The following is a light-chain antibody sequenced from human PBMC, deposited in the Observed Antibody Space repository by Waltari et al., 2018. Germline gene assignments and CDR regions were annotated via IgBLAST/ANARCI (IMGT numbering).Light chain of an antibody. V-gene: IGLV2-14*01. J-gene: IGLJ2*01. CDR1: SSDIGFYTF. Sequence: QSALTQPAPVSGSPGQSITISCAGTSSDIGFYTFVPWYQQPPGKAPKLMIYDVARWPSGVSHRFSGSKAGNTASLTISGLQAEDEADYYCAAYTSANTVVFGGGTKVTVL. CDR2: DVA. CDR3: AAYTSANTVV.